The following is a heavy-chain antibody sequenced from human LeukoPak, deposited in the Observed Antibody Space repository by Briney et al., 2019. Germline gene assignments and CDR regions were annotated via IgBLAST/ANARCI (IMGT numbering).Heavy chain of an antibody. CDR3: ARGIRSSWYLRY. D-gene: IGHD6-13*01. CDR2: IYASGST. Sequence: TLSLTCTVSGDSISSDNFYWSWIRQPAGKGLEWIGHIYASGSTNYRPSLKSRVTISVDKSNNQFSLRLNSVTAADTAVYYCARGIRSSWYLRYWGQGTLVTVSS. J-gene: IGHJ4*02. CDR1: GDSISSDNFY. V-gene: IGHV4-61*09.